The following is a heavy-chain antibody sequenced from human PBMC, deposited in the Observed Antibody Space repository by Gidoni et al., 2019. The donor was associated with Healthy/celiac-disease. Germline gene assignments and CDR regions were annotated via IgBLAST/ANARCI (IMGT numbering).Heavy chain of an antibody. J-gene: IGHJ4*02. CDR1: GGSFSGYY. Sequence: QVPLQQWGAGLLKPSATLSLTCAVYGGSFSGYYWSWIRQPPGKWLEWIGEINNSGSTNYNPSLKSRVTISVDTAKNQFSLKLSSVTAADTAVYYCARENGARAYSNYYGSGSSRGFDYWGQGTLVTVSS. D-gene: IGHD3-10*01. CDR3: ARENGARAYSNYYGSGSSRGFDY. CDR2: INNSGST. V-gene: IGHV4-34*01.